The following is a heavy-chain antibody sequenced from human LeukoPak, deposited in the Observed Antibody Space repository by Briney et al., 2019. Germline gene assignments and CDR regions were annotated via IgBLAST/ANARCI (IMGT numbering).Heavy chain of an antibody. CDR3: AKDGVVAATPVYY. V-gene: IGHV3-21*04. CDR1: GFTFSSYS. D-gene: IGHD2-15*01. Sequence: GGFLRLSCAASGFTFSSYSMNWVRQAPGKRLEWVSSISSSSGYIYYADSVKGRFTISRDNAKNSLYLQMNSLRAEDTAVYYCAKDGVVAATPVYYWGQGTLVTVSS. J-gene: IGHJ4*02. CDR2: ISSSSGYI.